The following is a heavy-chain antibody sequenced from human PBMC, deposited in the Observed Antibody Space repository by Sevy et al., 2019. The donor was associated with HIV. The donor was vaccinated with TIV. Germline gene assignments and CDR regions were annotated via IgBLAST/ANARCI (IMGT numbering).Heavy chain of an antibody. CDR3: VKDRSGSYSFDY. CDR1: GFTFDDYT. V-gene: IGHV3-9*01. Sequence: GGSLRLSCAASGFTFDDYTMNWVRQAPGKDLEWVSGISWSSGNIAYADSVEGRFTISRDNAKNSIYLQMNSLRVEDTALYYCVKDRSGSYSFDYWGQGTLVTVSS. J-gene: IGHJ4*02. D-gene: IGHD1-26*01. CDR2: ISWSSGNI.